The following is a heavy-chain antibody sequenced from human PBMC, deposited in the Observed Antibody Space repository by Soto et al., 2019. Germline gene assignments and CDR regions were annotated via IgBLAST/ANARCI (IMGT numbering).Heavy chain of an antibody. Sequence: QVQLVQSGAEVKKPGSSVKVSCKASGGTFSSYTISWVRQAPGQGLEWMGRIIPILGIANYEQKFQVRVLLTADKSTSTDYMELSSLRSADTAVYYCAREGYSSSWYGMDVWGQGTTVTVSS. D-gene: IGHD6-13*01. J-gene: IGHJ6*02. CDR3: AREGYSSSWYGMDV. CDR1: GGTFSSYT. CDR2: IIPILGIA. V-gene: IGHV1-69*08.